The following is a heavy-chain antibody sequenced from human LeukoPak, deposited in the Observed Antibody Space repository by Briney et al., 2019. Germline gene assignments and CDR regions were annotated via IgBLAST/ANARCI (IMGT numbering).Heavy chain of an antibody. V-gene: IGHV4-34*01. Sequence: PSETLSLTCAVYGGSFSAYYWSWIRQPPGKGLEWIGEINHSGTTNYNPSLKSRVTISVDTSKNYFSLKLSSVTAADTAVYYCARAPFYGTNSRGAFEIWGQGTMVTVSS. D-gene: IGHD4-23*01. CDR2: INHSGTT. CDR3: ARAPFYGTNSRGAFEI. J-gene: IGHJ3*02. CDR1: GGSFSAYY.